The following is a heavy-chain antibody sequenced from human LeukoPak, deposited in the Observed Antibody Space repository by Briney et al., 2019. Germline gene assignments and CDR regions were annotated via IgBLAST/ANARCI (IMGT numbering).Heavy chain of an antibody. V-gene: IGHV4-34*01. Sequence: ETLSLTCAVYGGSFSGYYWSWIRQPPGKGLEWIGEINHSGSTDYNPSLKSRVTISVDTSKNQFSLKLNSVTAADTAVYYCARVGGENSGYRYYFDFWGQGTLVTVSS. D-gene: IGHD5-18*01. CDR3: ARVGGENSGYRYYFDF. J-gene: IGHJ4*02. CDR2: INHSGST. CDR1: GGSFSGYY.